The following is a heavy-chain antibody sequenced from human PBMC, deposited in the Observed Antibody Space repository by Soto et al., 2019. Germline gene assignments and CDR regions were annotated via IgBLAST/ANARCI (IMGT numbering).Heavy chain of an antibody. CDR1: RFMFSSYW. Sequence: GGSLRLSCAASRFMFSSYWMHWVRQAPGKGLVWVSRINSDGGTTTYADSVQGRFTISRGNAKNTLYLQMNRLTAEDTAVYYCARWSENGYGYHFYGMDASGQGPTVTVSS. CDR2: INSDGGTT. CDR3: ARWSENGYGYHFYGMDA. V-gene: IGHV3-74*01. D-gene: IGHD2-15*01. J-gene: IGHJ6*02.